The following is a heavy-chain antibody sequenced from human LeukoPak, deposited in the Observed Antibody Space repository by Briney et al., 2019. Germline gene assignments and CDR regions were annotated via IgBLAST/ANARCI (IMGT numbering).Heavy chain of an antibody. D-gene: IGHD2-15*01. CDR3: ARVLRYCSGGNCYSGGLGYMDV. CDR2: ISRRGSTK. V-gene: IGHV3-11*01. J-gene: IGHJ6*03. CDR1: GFTFSDYN. Sequence: GGSLRLSCAASGFTFSDYNMRWIRQAPGKGLDWVSSISRRGSTKYYADSVKGRFTISRDNAKNSLFLQMNSLRAEDTAVYYCARVLRYCSGGNCYSGGLGYMDVWGKGTTVTISS.